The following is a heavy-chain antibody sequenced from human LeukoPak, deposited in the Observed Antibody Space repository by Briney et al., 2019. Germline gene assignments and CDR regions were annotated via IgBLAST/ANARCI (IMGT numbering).Heavy chain of an antibody. J-gene: IGHJ5*02. CDR2: INPNSGGT. V-gene: IGHV1-2*06. Sequence: ASVKVSCKASGYTFTGYYMHWVRQAPGQGLEWMGRINPNSGGTNYAQKFQGRVTMTRDTSISTAYMELSRLRSDDTAVYCCAGIRGGPPLFDPWGQGTLVTVSS. CDR1: GYTFTGYY. CDR3: AGIRGGPPLFDP.